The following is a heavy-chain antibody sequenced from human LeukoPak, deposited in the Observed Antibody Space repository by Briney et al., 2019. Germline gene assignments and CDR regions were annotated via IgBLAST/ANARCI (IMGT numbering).Heavy chain of an antibody. J-gene: IGHJ6*03. Sequence: GGSLRLSCAASGFTFSRYSMNWVRQAPGKGLEWVASISSTSTFIYSADSVKGRFTISRDTAKNSLFLRMNSLRAEDTAIYYCARDYFDSSDYPQTYYYYYMDVWGKGTTVTVSS. D-gene: IGHD3-22*01. CDR3: ARDYFDSSDYPQTYYYYYMDV. V-gene: IGHV3-21*01. CDR2: ISSTSTFI. CDR1: GFTFSRYS.